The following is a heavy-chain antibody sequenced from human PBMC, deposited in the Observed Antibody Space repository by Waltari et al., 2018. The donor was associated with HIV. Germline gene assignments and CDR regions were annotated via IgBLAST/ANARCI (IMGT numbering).Heavy chain of an antibody. CDR3: VAEWWYGITGY. CDR1: GLTISRYW. CDR2: DKKEENEK. Sequence: VQLVESGGGLVQPGGSLRLSCKGSGLTISRYWMSWVGQAQGEGLEWVAKDKKEENEKKDLDSVKGRIITTRDDTDNSVQLEMNSLRVEDTATYYCVAEWWYGITGYWGQGSLVTVSP. V-gene: IGHV3-7*01. J-gene: IGHJ4*02. D-gene: IGHD2-15*01.